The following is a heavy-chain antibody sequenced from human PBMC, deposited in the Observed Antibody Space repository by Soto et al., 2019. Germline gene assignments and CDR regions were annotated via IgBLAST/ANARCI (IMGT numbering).Heavy chain of an antibody. D-gene: IGHD3-22*01. J-gene: IGHJ4*02. Sequence: GGSLRLSNAVFGFTFSNYGMHCVRQDPGKGLEWVAVIPYDGSKKYYADSVKGRFTISRDNSKNTLYLQMNSLRAEDTVVYYCANEDFENYYGSSGPAYWGQGTLVTVSS. CDR3: ANEDFENYYGSSGPAY. CDR2: IPYDGSKK. CDR1: GFTFSNYG. V-gene: IGHV3-30*18.